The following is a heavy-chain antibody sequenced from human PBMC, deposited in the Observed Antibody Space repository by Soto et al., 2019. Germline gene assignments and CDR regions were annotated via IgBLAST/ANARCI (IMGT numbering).Heavy chain of an antibody. D-gene: IGHD2-15*01. V-gene: IGHV3-21*01. Sequence: GGSLRLSCAASGFTFSSYSMNWVRQAPGKGLEWVSSISSSSSYIYYADSVKGRFTISRDNAKNSLYLQMNSLRAEDTAVYYCARGGGDIVVVVAAADSYAIDYWGQGTLVTVSS. CDR3: ARGGGDIVVVVAAADSYAIDY. CDR1: GFTFSSYS. J-gene: IGHJ4*02. CDR2: ISSSSSYI.